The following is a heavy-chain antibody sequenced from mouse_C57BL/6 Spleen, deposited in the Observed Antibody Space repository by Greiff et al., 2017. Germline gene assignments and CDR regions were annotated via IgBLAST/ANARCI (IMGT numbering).Heavy chain of an antibody. J-gene: IGHJ4*01. Sequence: EVQLVESGPELVKPGASVKMSCKASGYTFTDYNMHWVKQSHGKSLEWIGYINPNNGGTSYNQKFKGKATLTVNKSSSTAYMELRSLTSEDSAVYYCATDLYYGYDDAMDYWGQGTSVTVSS. CDR1: GYTFTDYN. D-gene: IGHD2-2*01. CDR3: ATDLYYGYDDAMDY. CDR2: INPNNGGT. V-gene: IGHV1-22*01.